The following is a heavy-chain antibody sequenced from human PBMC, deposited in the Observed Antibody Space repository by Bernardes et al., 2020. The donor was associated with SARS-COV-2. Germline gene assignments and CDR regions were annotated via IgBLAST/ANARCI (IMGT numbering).Heavy chain of an antibody. CDR1: GFTFSSYA. D-gene: IGHD3-3*01. V-gene: IGHV3-23*01. Sequence: GRSLRLSCAASGFTFSSYAMSWVRQAPGKGLEWVSAISGSGGSTYYADSVKGRFTISRDNSKNTLYLQMNSLRAEDTAVYYCAKDAYDFWSGFNYYYYDMDVWGQGTTVTVSS. CDR3: AKDAYDFWSGFNYYYYDMDV. J-gene: IGHJ6*02. CDR2: ISGSGGST.